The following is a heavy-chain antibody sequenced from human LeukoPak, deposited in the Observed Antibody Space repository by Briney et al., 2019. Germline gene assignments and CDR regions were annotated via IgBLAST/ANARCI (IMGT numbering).Heavy chain of an antibody. CDR2: IHGGGGT. V-gene: IGHV3-66*02. CDR3: AGGYSRAWGTSFLDY. J-gene: IGHJ4*02. D-gene: IGHD5-12*01. CDR1: GFTVSSNY. Sequence: PGGSLRLSCAASGFTVSSNYMTWVRQAPGKGLEWVSIIHGGGGTYYADSVKGRFTISRDNSKNTLFLQINGLRSEDTAVYYCAGGYSRAWGTSFLDYWGQGTLVTVSS.